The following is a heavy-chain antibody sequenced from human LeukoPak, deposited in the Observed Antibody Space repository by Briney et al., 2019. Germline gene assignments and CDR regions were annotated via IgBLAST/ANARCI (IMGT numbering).Heavy chain of an antibody. V-gene: IGHV1-69*13. CDR1: GGTFTSYA. J-gene: IGHJ5*02. Sequence: SVKVSCKASGGTFTSYAISWVRQAPGQGLEWMGGIIPIFGTANYAQKFQGRVTITADESTSTAYMELSRLRSEDTAVYYCARDREGDCSSTSCHNWFDLWGQGTLVTVSS. CDR3: ARDREGDCSSTSCHNWFDL. D-gene: IGHD2-2*01. CDR2: IIPIFGTA.